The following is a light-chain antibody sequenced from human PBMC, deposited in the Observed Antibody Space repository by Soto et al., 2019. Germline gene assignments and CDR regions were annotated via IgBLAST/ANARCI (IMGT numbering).Light chain of an antibody. CDR3: HEYGTSPPWK. J-gene: IGKJ1*01. CDR2: GAS. CDR1: QSVSTY. Sequence: EIVLTQSPGTLSLSPGERGTLSCRASQSVSTYLAWYQQRPGQAPRLLIYGASSRATGIPDRFSRSVSVTDFTLTISRLEPEDFAVYYCHEYGTSPPWKFGQGTKVEIK. V-gene: IGKV3-20*01.